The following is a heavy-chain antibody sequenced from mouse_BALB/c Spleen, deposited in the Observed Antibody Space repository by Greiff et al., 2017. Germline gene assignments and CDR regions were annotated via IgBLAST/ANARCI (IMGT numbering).Heavy chain of an antibody. D-gene: IGHD2-4*01. Sequence: EVKLMESGGGLVKPGGSLKLSCAASGFAFSSYDMSWVRQTPEKRLEWVAYISSGGGSTYYPDTVKGRFTISRDNAKNTLYLQMSSLKSEDTAMYYCARLGATMITPYAMDYWGQGTSVTVSS. CDR3: ARLGATMITPYAMDY. J-gene: IGHJ4*01. CDR2: ISSGGGST. V-gene: IGHV5-12-1*01. CDR1: GFAFSSYD.